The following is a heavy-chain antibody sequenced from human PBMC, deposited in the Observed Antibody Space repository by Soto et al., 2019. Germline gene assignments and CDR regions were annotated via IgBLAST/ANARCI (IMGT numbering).Heavy chain of an antibody. CDR3: AHGLEGYVSGWSGVCFDY. V-gene: IGHV2-5*02. CDR1: AFSISTTGVG. CDR2: IYWDDDK. J-gene: IGHJ4*02. Sequence: QITLKQSGPTQVKPTQALTLTCSFTAFSISTTGVGVSWIRQPPGKALEWLAVIYWDDDKRYSPSLQSRPSISNDASKNQVVLTMTNMDPVDTATYYCAHGLEGYVSGWSGVCFDYWGQGAPVTVSS. D-gene: IGHD6-19*01.